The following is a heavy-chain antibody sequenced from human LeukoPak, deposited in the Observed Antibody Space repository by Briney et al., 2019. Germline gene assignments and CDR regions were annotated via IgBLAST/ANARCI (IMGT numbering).Heavy chain of an antibody. V-gene: IGHV3-21*01. Sequence: PGGSLRRSGAASGFTFSSYSMNWVRQAPGKGLEWVSSISSSSSYIYYADSGKGRFTISRDNSKNTLYLQMNSLRAEDTAVYYCAKDKYYYGSGDQPFDYWGQGTLVTVSS. D-gene: IGHD3-10*01. CDR1: GFTFSSYS. CDR3: AKDKYYYGSGDQPFDY. J-gene: IGHJ4*02. CDR2: ISSSSSYI.